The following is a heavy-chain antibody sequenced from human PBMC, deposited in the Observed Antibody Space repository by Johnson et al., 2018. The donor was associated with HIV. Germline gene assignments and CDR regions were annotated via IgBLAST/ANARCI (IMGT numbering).Heavy chain of an antibody. Sequence: QMQLVESGGGVVQTGRSLRLSCAASGFTFSSYAMHWVRQAPGKGLEWVAVISYDGSNKYYADSVKGRFTISRDNSKNTLYLQMNSLRAEDTAVYYCARVTMIVVVMQAFEIWGQGTMVTVSS. D-gene: IGHD3-22*01. CDR3: ARVTMIVVVMQAFEI. V-gene: IGHV3-30-3*01. CDR2: ISYDGSNK. J-gene: IGHJ3*02. CDR1: GFTFSSYA.